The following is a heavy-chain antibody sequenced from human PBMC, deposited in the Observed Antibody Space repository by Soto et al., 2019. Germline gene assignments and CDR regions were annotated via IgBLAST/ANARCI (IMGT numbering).Heavy chain of an antibody. CDR2: IYYTGST. CDR3: ARATYYYDRSGYLYNFDY. D-gene: IGHD3-22*01. CDR1: GGSISSYY. J-gene: IGHJ4*02. V-gene: IGHV4-59*01. Sequence: SETLSLTCTVSGGSISSYYWSWIRQPPGKGLEWIGYIYYTGSTNSNPSLKSRVTISVDTSKNQFSLKLSSVTAADTAVYYCARATYYYDRSGYLYNFDYWGQGTLVTVSS.